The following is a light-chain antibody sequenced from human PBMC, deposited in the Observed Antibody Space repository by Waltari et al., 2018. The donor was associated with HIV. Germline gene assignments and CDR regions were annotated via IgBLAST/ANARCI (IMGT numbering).Light chain of an antibody. CDR2: RDN. V-gene: IGLV1-44*01. CDR1: SSNIGSSV. CDR3: ATRDDSLNAWV. Sequence: QSVLTQPPSASGTPGQRVSISCSGSSSNIGSSVVSWYQQSPGSAPKVLIYRDNQRPSGVPDRFSVSKSGTSASLAINGLQSDDEADYYCATRDDSLNAWVFGGGTKLTVL. J-gene: IGLJ3*02.